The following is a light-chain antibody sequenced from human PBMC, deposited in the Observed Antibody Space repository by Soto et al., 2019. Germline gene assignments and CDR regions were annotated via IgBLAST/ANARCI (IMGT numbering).Light chain of an antibody. CDR1: SSDVGSYNL. CDR3: SSYAGSTTHVV. CDR2: EGT. J-gene: IGLJ2*01. Sequence: QSALTQPASVSGSPGQSLTISCTGVSSDVGSYNLVSWYQHHPGKAPRVIIYEGTKRPSGVSNRFSGSRPGNTASLTISGLQAEDEARYYCSSYAGSTTHVVFGGGTKVTVL. V-gene: IGLV2-23*01.